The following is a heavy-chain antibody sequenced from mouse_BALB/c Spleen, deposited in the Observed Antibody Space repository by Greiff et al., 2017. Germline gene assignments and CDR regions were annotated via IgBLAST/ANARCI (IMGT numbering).Heavy chain of an antibody. D-gene: IGHD1-3*01. Sequence: VQLVESGAELVRPGASVTLSCKASGYTFTDYEMHWVKQTPVHGLEWIGAIDPETGGTAYNQKFKGKATLTADKSSSTAYMELRSLTSEDSAVYYCTREGDNDYGYFDVWGAGTTVTVSS. CDR1: GYTFTDYE. V-gene: IGHV1-15*01. J-gene: IGHJ1*01. CDR2: IDPETGGT. CDR3: TREGDNDYGYFDV.